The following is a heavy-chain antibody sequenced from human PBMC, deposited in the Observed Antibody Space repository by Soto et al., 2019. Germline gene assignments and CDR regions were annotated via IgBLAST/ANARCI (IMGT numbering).Heavy chain of an antibody. J-gene: IGHJ4*02. Sequence: QVPLVQSGAEVKKPGASVKVSCKASGYTFTGYYMHWVRQAPGQGLEWMGWINPNSGDTNYAQRFQGWVTMTRDTSISTAYMERSRLRSDDTAVYYCASGGVYSGWITFDYWGQGTLVTVSS. CDR2: INPNSGDT. D-gene: IGHD6-19*01. CDR1: GYTFTGYY. V-gene: IGHV1-2*04. CDR3: ASGGVYSGWITFDY.